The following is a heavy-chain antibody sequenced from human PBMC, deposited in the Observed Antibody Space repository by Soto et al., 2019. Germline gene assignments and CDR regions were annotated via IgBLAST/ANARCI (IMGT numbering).Heavy chain of an antibody. D-gene: IGHD1-7*01. V-gene: IGHV4-39*01. J-gene: IGHJ4*02. CDR3: ARRPYNWNYEGSPIYYFDY. CDR1: GGSISSSSYY. Sequence: SETLSLTCTVSGGSISSSSYYWGWIRQPPGKGLEWIGSIYYSGSTYYNPSLKSRVTISVDTSKNQFSLKLSSVTAADTAVYYCARRPYNWNYEGSPIYYFDYWGQGTLVTV. CDR2: IYYSGST.